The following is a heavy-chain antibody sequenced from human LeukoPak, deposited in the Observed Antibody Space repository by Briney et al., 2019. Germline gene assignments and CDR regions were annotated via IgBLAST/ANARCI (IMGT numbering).Heavy chain of an antibody. J-gene: IGHJ4*02. D-gene: IGHD3-10*01. CDR1: GGSISSYY. CDR2: IYYSGST. CDR3: ARHGGSVRGVAHFDY. Sequence: PSETLSLTCTVSGGSISSYYWSWIRQPPGKGLEWIGYIYYSGSTNYNPSLKSRVTISVDTSKNQFSLKLSSVTAADTAVYYCARHGGSVRGVAHFDYWGQGTLVTVSS. V-gene: IGHV4-59*08.